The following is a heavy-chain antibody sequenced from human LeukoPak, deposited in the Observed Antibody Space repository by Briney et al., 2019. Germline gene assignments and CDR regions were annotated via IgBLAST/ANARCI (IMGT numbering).Heavy chain of an antibody. CDR3: ASGMGGYDWSYYYYGMDV. V-gene: IGHV4-38-2*02. CDR1: GYSISSGYY. D-gene: IGHD5-12*01. Sequence: PSETLSLTCTVSGYSISSGYYWGWIRQPPGKGLEWIGSIYHSGSTYYNPSLKSRVTISVDTSKNQFSLKLSSVTAADTAVYYCASGMGGYDWSYYYYGMDVWGQGTTVTVSS. J-gene: IGHJ6*02. CDR2: IYHSGST.